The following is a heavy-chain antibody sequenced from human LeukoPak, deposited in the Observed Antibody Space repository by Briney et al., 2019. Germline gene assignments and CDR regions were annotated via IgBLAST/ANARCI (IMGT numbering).Heavy chain of an antibody. CDR3: SRGAIVGAAYFDY. Sequence: PGGSLRLSCTISGFTFGDHGLSWFRQAPGKGPEWVGFIKSKRYGGTTDYAASLKGRFSISTDDSNSIAYLQMNSLKTEDTAVYHCSRGAIVGAAYFDYWGQGTLVTVSS. D-gene: IGHD1-26*01. V-gene: IGHV3-49*03. J-gene: IGHJ4*02. CDR2: IKSKRYGGTT. CDR1: GFTFGDHG.